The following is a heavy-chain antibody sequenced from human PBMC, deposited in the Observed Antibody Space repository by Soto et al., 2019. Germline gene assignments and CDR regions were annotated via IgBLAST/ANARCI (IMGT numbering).Heavy chain of an antibody. Sequence: SETLSLTCTVSGGSISSSSYYWGWIRQPPGKGLEWIGSIYYSGSTYYNPSLKSRVTISVDTSKNQFSLKLSSVTAADTAVYYCARQVHDYGDYGAFDIWGQGTMVT. D-gene: IGHD4-17*01. CDR1: GGSISSSSYY. CDR3: ARQVHDYGDYGAFDI. CDR2: IYYSGST. J-gene: IGHJ3*02. V-gene: IGHV4-39*01.